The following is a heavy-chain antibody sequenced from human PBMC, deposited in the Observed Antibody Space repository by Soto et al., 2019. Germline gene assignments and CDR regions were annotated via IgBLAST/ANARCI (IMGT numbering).Heavy chain of an antibody. CDR3: AVLHSSSTSYIDC. J-gene: IGHJ4*02. Sequence: PGGSLRLSCAASGFTFSSYAMHWVRQAPGKGLEWVAFISYDGSNKYYADSVKGRFTISRDNSKNTLYLEMNSLRAEDTAVYYCAVLHSSSTSYIDCWGQGALVTVSS. D-gene: IGHD6-13*01. V-gene: IGHV3-30-3*01. CDR2: ISYDGSNK. CDR1: GFTFSSYA.